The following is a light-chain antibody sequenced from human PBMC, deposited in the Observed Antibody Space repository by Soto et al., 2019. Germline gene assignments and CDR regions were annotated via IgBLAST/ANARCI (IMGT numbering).Light chain of an antibody. CDR1: QSVTNNY. J-gene: IGKJ2*01. V-gene: IGKV3-20*01. CDR3: QQYASSLT. Sequence: EIVLTPSPGTLSLSPGERATLSCRASQSVTNNYLAWYRHKPGQAPRCLIYGAAIRSPGIPDRFSGSGSGTDFTLTISRLEPEEFAVYYCQQYASSLTFGHGKKLEIK. CDR2: GAA.